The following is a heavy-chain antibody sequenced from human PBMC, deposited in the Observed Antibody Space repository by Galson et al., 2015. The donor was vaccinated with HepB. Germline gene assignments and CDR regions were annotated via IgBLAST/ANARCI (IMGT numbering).Heavy chain of an antibody. V-gene: IGHV3-23*01. CDR1: GFIFGDYA. Sequence: SLRLSCAASGFIFGDYAMNWVRQAPGKGPEWVSSIGSHSGPTFCADSVKDRFTISRDNSRNILYLQMNSLRADDTAVYYCVTDMSGWSFYWGQGTLVTVSS. D-gene: IGHD6-19*01. CDR2: IGSHSGPT. J-gene: IGHJ4*02. CDR3: VTDMSGWSFY.